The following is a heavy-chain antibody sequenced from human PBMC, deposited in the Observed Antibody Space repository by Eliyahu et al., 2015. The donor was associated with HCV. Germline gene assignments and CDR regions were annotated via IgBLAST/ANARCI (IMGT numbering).Heavy chain of an antibody. CDR1: GYTLPELX. CDR3: ATVSCGGDCYSGGGWFDP. Sequence: QVQLVQSGAEVKKPGAXVKVSXKVSGYTLPELXMHWVRQAPGKGLEWMGGFDPEDGETIYAQKFQGRVTMTEDTSTDTAYMELSSLRSEDTAVYYCATVSCGGDCYSGGGWFDPWGQGTLVTVSS. V-gene: IGHV1-24*01. J-gene: IGHJ5*02. D-gene: IGHD2-21*01. CDR2: FDPEDGET.